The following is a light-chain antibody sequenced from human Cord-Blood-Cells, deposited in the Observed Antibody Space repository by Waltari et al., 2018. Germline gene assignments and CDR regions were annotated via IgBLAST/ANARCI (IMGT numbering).Light chain of an antibody. CDR3: SSYAGSNNYV. CDR2: EVS. J-gene: IGLJ1*01. Sequence: QSALTHPPSASGSPGQPVTIPCTGTSSDAVGHNHVSWYQQHPGKPPKLMIYEVSKRPSGVPDRFSGSKSGNTASLTVSGLQAEDEADYYCSSYAGSNNYVFGTGTKVTVL. CDR1: SSDAVGHNH. V-gene: IGLV2-8*01.